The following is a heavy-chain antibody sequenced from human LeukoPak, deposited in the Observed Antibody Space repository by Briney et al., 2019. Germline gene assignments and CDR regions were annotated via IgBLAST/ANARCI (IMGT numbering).Heavy chain of an antibody. J-gene: IGHJ4*02. Sequence: GGSLSLSCAASGFTFSSYEMNWVRQAPGKGLEWVSYISSSGSTIYYADSVKGRFTISRDNAKNSLYLQMNSLRAEDTAVYYCARDPNSSWRLYYFDYWAQGTLVTVSS. CDR2: ISSSGSTI. CDR1: GFTFSSYE. CDR3: ARDPNSSWRLYYFDY. D-gene: IGHD6-13*01. V-gene: IGHV3-48*03.